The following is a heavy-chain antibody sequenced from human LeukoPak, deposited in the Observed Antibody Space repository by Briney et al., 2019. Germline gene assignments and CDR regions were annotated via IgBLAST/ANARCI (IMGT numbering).Heavy chain of an antibody. CDR1: GFTFDDYA. D-gene: IGHD6-13*01. J-gene: IGHJ4*02. CDR2: ISWNSGSI. Sequence: HAGGSLRLSCAASGFTFDDYAMHWVRQAPGKGLEWVSGISWNSGSIGYADSVKGRFTISRDNAKNSLYLQMNSLRAEDTAFYYCAKDMYAYSSTWYYRFDYWGQGTLVTVSS. V-gene: IGHV3-9*01. CDR3: AKDMYAYSSTWYYRFDY.